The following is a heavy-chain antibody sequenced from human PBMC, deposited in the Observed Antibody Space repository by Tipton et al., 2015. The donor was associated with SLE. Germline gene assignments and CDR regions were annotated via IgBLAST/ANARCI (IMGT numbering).Heavy chain of an antibody. J-gene: IGHJ5*02. CDR3: ARERLIRLGWRSNWENWFDR. V-gene: IGHV4-4*02. Sequence: GLVKPSGTLSLTCDVSGGSIRNNNWWSWVRQSPGKGLEWIGGIFHTGTTNYNPSLKSRVTISVDESENQFSLKLSSVTAADTAVYYCARERLIRLGWRSNWENWFDRWGQGTLVTVSS. D-gene: IGHD2-21*01. CDR1: GGSIRNNNW. CDR2: IFHTGTT.